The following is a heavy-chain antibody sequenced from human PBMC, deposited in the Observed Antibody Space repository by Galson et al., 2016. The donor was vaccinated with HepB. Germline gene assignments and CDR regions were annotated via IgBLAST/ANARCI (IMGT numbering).Heavy chain of an antibody. CDR3: ARAFPVSGGWGRPSDF. CDR2: ISSRGNTN. CDR1: GFTFSSYD. Sequence: SLRLSCAASGFTFSSYDMNWVRQAPGKGLEWVSYISSRGNTNYYADSVKGRFTISRDNAKNSLFLQMNSLRAEDAALYYCARAFPVSGGWGRPSDFWGQGTLVTVSS. V-gene: IGHV3-48*03. J-gene: IGHJ4*02. D-gene: IGHD1-26*01.